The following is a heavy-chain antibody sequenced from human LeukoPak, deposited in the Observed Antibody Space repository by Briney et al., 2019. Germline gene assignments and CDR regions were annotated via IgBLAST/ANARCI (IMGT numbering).Heavy chain of an antibody. CDR2: IKSKTDGGTT. D-gene: IGHD2-15*01. V-gene: IGHV3-15*01. J-gene: IGHJ4*02. CDR3: ASLGYCSGGSCYSF. CDR1: GFTFSSYA. Sequence: GGSLRLSCAASGFTFSSYAMSWVRQTPGKGLEWVGRIKSKTDGGTTDYAAPVKGRFTISRDDSKNTLYLQMNSLETEDTAVYYCASLGYCSGGSCYSFWGQGTLVTVSS.